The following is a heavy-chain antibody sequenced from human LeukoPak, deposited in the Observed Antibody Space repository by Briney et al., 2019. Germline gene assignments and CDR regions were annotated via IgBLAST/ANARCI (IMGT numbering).Heavy chain of an antibody. Sequence: ASVKVSCKASGGTFSSYAISWVRQAPGQGLEWMGGIIPIFGTASYAQKFQGRVTMTRDTSTSTVYMELSSLRSEDTAVYYCARVGRRGYDFVAYWGQGTLVTVSS. CDR2: IIPIFGTA. J-gene: IGHJ4*02. V-gene: IGHV1-69*05. CDR1: GGTFSSYA. D-gene: IGHD5-12*01. CDR3: ARVGRRGYDFVAY.